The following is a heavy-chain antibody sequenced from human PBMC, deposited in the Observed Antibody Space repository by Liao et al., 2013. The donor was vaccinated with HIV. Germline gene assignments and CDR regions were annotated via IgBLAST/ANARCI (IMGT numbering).Heavy chain of an antibody. CDR2: VDHSGNT. J-gene: IGHJ3*02. CDR3: ARGRGRQYFGVGDAFDI. D-gene: IGHD3-3*01. Sequence: QVQLQESGPGLVKPSETLSLTCTVSGGSISSYYWSWIRQPPGKGLEWIGEVDHSGNTKSKPSLKRRVNISVDTSNNQFSLRLRSLTAADTAVYYCARGRGRQYFGVGDAFDIWGQGTVVVVSS. CDR1: GGSISSYY. V-gene: IGHV4-59*12.